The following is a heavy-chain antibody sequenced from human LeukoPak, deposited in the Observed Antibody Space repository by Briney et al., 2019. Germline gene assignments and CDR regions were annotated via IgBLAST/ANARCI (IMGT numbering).Heavy chain of an antibody. CDR3: ARRKNYYDSSGYRSYWHFDL. Sequence: SETLSLTCAVYGGSFSGYYWSWIRQPPGKGLEWIGEINHSGSTNYNPSLKSRVTISVDTSKNQFSLKLSSVTAADTAVYYCARRKNYYDSSGYRSYWHFDLWGRGTLVTVSS. CDR1: GGSFSGYY. D-gene: IGHD3-22*01. V-gene: IGHV4-34*01. CDR2: INHSGST. J-gene: IGHJ2*01.